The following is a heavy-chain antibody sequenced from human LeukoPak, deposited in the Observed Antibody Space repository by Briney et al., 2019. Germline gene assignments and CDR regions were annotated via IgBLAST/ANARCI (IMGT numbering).Heavy chain of an antibody. CDR1: GGSFSGYY. D-gene: IGHD5-24*01. CDR2: INHSGST. V-gene: IGHV4-34*01. Sequence: SETLSLTCAVYGGSFSGYYWSWIRQPPGKGLEWIGEINHSGSTNYNPSLKSRVTISVDTSKSQFSLKLSSVTAADTAVYYCRGEMATIPPRLDYWGQGTLVTVSS. CDR3: RGEMATIPPRLDY. J-gene: IGHJ4*02.